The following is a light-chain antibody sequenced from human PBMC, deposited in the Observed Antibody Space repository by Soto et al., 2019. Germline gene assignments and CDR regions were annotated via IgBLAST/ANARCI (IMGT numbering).Light chain of an antibody. V-gene: IGKV1-5*03. CDR2: KAS. CDR1: QSISNW. Sequence: DIQMTQSPSTLSASVGDRVTITCRANQSISNWLAWYQQKPGKAPKLLIYKASSLESGVPSRFSGSGSGTEFTLSISSLQPDDFATYYCQQYGWTFGQGTKVEIK. CDR3: QQYGWT. J-gene: IGKJ1*01.